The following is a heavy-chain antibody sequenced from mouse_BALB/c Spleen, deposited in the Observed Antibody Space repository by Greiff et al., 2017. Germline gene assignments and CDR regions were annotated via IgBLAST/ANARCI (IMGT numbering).Heavy chain of an antibody. CDR1: GFTFSSYA. D-gene: IGHD2-2*01. CDR2: ISSGGST. V-gene: IGHV5-6-5*01. J-gene: IGHJ1*01. CDR3: ARGHLLWLRDWYFDV. Sequence: EVMLVESGGGLVKPGGSLKLSCAASGFTFSSYAMSWVRQTPEKRLEWVASISSGGSTYYPDSVKGRFTISRDNARNILYLQMSSLRSEDTAMYYCARGHLLWLRDWYFDVWGAGTTVTVSS.